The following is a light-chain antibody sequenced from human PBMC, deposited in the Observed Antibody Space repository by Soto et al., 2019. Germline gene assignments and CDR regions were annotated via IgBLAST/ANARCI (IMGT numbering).Light chain of an antibody. CDR2: EGN. J-gene: IGLJ2*01. CDR1: SSDVGSYNL. CDR3: WSYAGSNTVV. Sequence: QSALTQPGSVSGSPGQSITISCTGTSSDVGSYNLVSWFQQHPGKAPKLMIYEGNKRPSGVSNRFSGSKSGNTASLTISGLQAEDEADYYCWSYAGSNTVVFGGGTKLTVL. V-gene: IGLV2-23*01.